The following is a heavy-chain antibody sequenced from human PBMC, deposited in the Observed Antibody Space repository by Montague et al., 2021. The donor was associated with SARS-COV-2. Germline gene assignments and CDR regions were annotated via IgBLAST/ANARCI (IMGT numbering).Heavy chain of an antibody. Sequence: SETLSLTCSVSGDSISNHYWSWIRQPPGKGLEWIGYISDRGNTKYNTSLKSRVTISVDTSKNHFTLRLSSVTAADTAVYYCANFRRTQLLFGTLYYGMDVWGQGTTVTVSS. D-gene: IGHD2-2*01. CDR2: ISDRGNT. CDR3: ANFRRTQLLFGTLYYGMDV. V-gene: IGHV4-59*11. J-gene: IGHJ6*02. CDR1: GDSISNHY.